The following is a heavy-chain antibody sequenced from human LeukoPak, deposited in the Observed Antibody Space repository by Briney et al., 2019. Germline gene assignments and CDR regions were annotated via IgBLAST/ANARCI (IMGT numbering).Heavy chain of an antibody. Sequence: ASVKVSCKASGYTFTGYYMHWVRQAPGQGLEWMGWINPNSGGTNYAQKFQGRVTMTRDTSISTAYMELSRLRSDDTAVYYCARVYGSGTHMDVWGKGTTVTISS. CDR1: GYTFTGYY. V-gene: IGHV1-2*02. CDR3: ARVYGSGTHMDV. D-gene: IGHD3-10*01. CDR2: INPNSGGT. J-gene: IGHJ6*03.